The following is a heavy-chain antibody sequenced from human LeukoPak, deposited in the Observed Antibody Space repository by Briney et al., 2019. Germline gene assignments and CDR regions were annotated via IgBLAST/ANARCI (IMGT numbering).Heavy chain of an antibody. CDR2: INPNSGGT. D-gene: IGHD3-3*01. CDR3: ARIYYDFWSGYYLGY. V-gene: IGHV1-2*02. CDR1: GYTFTGYY. Sequence: GASVKVSCKASGYTFTGYYMHWVRQAPGQGLEWMGWINPNSGGTNYAQKFQGRVTMTRDTSISTAYMELSRLRSDDTAVYYCARIYYDFWSGYYLGYWGQGTLVTVSS. J-gene: IGHJ4*02.